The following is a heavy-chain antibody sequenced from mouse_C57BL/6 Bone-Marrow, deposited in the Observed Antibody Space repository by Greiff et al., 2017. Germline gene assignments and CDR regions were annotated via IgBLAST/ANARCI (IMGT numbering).Heavy chain of an antibody. CDR1: GYTFTSYW. CDR2: INPSSGYT. V-gene: IGHV1-7*01. Sequence: QVQLQQSGAELAKPGASVKLSCKASGYTFTSYWMHWVKQRPGQGLEWIGYINPSSGYTKYNQKFKDKATLTADKSSRTAYMQLSSLTYEDSAVYYCASLYGSRRDYAMDYWGQGTSVTVSS. D-gene: IGHD1-1*01. J-gene: IGHJ4*01. CDR3: ASLYGSRRDYAMDY.